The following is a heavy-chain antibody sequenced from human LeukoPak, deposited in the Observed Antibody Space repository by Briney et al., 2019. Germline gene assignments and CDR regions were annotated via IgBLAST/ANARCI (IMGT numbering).Heavy chain of an antibody. V-gene: IGHV1-18*01. Sequence: ASVKVSCKASSYTFSSYGITWVRQAPGQGLEWMGWISGYNGNTNYEQKVQGRVTLTTDTSTSTAYMELRSLRSDDTAVYYCAREGATRFDSWGQGTLVTVSS. CDR2: ISGYNGNT. CDR3: AREGATRFDS. CDR1: SYTFSSYG. D-gene: IGHD5-12*01. J-gene: IGHJ4*02.